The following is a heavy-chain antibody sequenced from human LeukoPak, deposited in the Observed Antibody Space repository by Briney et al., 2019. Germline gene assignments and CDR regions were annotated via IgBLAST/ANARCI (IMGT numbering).Heavy chain of an antibody. Sequence: GGSLRLSCAASGFTFSSYSMNWVRQAPGKGLEWVSSISSSSSSYIYYADSVKGRFTISRDNAKNSLYLQMNSLRAEDTAVYYCARDGIFGARGYYYCMDVWGKGTTVTVSS. D-gene: IGHD3-3*01. CDR1: GFTFSSYS. J-gene: IGHJ6*03. CDR3: ARDGIFGARGYYYCMDV. V-gene: IGHV3-21*01. CDR2: ISSSSSSYI.